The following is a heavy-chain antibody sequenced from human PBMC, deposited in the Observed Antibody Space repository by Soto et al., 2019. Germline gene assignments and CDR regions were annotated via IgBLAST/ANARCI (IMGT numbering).Heavy chain of an antibody. J-gene: IGHJ4*02. Sequence: GGSLILSCAASQFTFSSHSMSWVRQAPGKGLEWVSAINNNGADTFYADSVKGRFTISRDNSKNTLFLQMNSLRTEDAAVYYCVKCSSNGCWKNYYDYWGQGTLVTVSS. CDR2: INNNGADT. D-gene: IGHD6-19*01. CDR3: VKCSSNGCWKNYYDY. V-gene: IGHV3-23*01. CDR1: QFTFSSHS.